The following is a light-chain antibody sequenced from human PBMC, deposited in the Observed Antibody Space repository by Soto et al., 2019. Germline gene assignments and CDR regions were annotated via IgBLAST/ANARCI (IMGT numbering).Light chain of an antibody. Sequence: DIQMTQSPSSLCASVGGRVTITCEGSQDISNYLNWYQQKPGKAPKLLIYDASNLETGVPSRYSGSGSGTEFTLTISNLQPDDFATYYCQQYESHSPWTFGQGTKVDIK. V-gene: IGKV1-33*01. CDR1: QDISNY. CDR3: QQYESHSPWT. CDR2: DAS. J-gene: IGKJ1*01.